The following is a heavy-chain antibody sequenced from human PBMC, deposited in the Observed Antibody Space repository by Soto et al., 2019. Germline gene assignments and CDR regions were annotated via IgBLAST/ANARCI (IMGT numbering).Heavy chain of an antibody. CDR3: ARGPALNWNRLDY. CDR1: GFTFSSYG. CDR2: ISYDGSNK. D-gene: IGHD1-20*01. V-gene: IGHV3-30*19. Sequence: GGSLRLSCAASGFTFSSYGMHWVRQAPGKGLEWVAVISYDGSNKYYADSVKGRFTISRDNSKNTLYLQMNSLRAEDTAVYYCARGPALNWNRLDYWGQGTLVTVSS. J-gene: IGHJ4*02.